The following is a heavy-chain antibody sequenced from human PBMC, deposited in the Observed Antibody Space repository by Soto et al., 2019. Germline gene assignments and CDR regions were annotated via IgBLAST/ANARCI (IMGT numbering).Heavy chain of an antibody. CDR2: INHSGST. CDR1: GGSFSGYY. J-gene: IGHJ4*02. V-gene: IGHV4-34*01. D-gene: IGHD2-8*02. CDR3: ARGQSSLLLDC. Sequence: QVQLQQWGAGLLKPSETLSLTCAVYGGSFSGYYLSWIRQPPGKGLEWIGEINHSGSTNYNPSLKSRVTISVDTSKNQFSLKLSSVTAADTAVYYCARGQSSLLLDCWGQGVLVTVSS.